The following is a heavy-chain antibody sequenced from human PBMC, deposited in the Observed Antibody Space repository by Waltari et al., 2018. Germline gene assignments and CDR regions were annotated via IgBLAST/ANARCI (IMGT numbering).Heavy chain of an antibody. V-gene: IGHV3-49*04. CDR2: IRSKPYGETT. J-gene: IGHJ4*02. D-gene: IGHD6-19*01. CDR1: GFTFSDYD. CDR3: TSGRWLANFDD. Sequence: EGQLVESGGGLVQPGRSLRLSCKGSGFTFSDYDLSWVRQDPGKGLEWVAFIRSKPYGETTEYASSVRVRFTISRDDSENFAYLEMNSLKSEDTALYYCTSGRWLANFDDWGQGALVTVSS.